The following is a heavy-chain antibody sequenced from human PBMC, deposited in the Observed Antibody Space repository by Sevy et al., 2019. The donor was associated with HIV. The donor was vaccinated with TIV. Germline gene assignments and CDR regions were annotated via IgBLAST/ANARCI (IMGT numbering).Heavy chain of an antibody. D-gene: IGHD3-22*01. J-gene: IGHJ3*02. CDR2: IIPIFGTA. V-gene: IGHV1-69*13. CDR3: ARSSISEVVVPYDAFDI. CDR1: GGTFSSYA. Sequence: ASVKVSCKASGGTFSSYAISWVRQAPGQGLEWMGGIIPIFGTANYAQKFQGRVTITADESTSTAYMELSSLRPEDTAVYYCARSSISEVVVPYDAFDIWGQGTMVTVSS.